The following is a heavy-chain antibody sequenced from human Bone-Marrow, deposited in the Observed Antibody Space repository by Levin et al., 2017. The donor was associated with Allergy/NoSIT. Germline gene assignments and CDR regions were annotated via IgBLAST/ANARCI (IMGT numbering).Heavy chain of an antibody. CDR3: AAYGDSAVSAGPSTPHYYWYGMDV. J-gene: IGHJ6*02. V-gene: IGHV3-7*01. CDR2: IKQDGSEK. D-gene: IGHD4-17*01. CDR1: GISLSTYW. Sequence: GGSLRLSCVGSGISLSTYWMSWVRQAPGKGLEWVANIKQDGSEKFYVDSVKGRFTISRDNAKNSLYLQVNSLRAEDTAVYYCAAYGDSAVSAGPSTPHYYWYGMDVWGQGTTVTVSS.